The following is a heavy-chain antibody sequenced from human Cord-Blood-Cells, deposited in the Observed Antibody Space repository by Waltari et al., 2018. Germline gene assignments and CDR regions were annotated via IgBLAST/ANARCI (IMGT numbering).Heavy chain of an antibody. CDR3: ATEQRYCSSTSCYGWFDP. V-gene: IGHV1-24*01. J-gene: IGHJ5*02. Sequence: QVQLVQSGAEVKKPGASVKVSCKVSGYTLTELSMHWVRQAPGKGLEWMGGFDPEDGGTIYAQKFQGRVTMTEETSTDTADMELSSLRSEDTAVYYCATEQRYCSSTSCYGWFDPWGQGTLVTVSS. CDR1: GYTLTELS. D-gene: IGHD2-2*01. CDR2: FDPEDGGT.